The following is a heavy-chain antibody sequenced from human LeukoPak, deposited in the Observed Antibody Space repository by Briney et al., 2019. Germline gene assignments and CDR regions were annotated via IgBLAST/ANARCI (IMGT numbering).Heavy chain of an antibody. CDR3: AREGTDQYYYYYMDV. Sequence: SETLSLTCTVSGGSIRSYYWSWIRQPPGKGLEWIGYIYYSGSTNYNPSLKSRVTISVDTSKNQSSLKLSSVTAADTAVYYCAREGTDQYYYYYMDVWGKGTTVTVSS. CDR2: IYYSGST. D-gene: IGHD3-10*01. J-gene: IGHJ6*03. CDR1: GGSIRSYY. V-gene: IGHV4-59*01.